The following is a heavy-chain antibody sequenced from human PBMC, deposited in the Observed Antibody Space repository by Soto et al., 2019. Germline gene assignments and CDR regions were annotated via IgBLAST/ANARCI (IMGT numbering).Heavy chain of an antibody. J-gene: IGHJ4*02. V-gene: IGHV3-23*01. CDR1: GSTFSSFA. Sequence: GGSLRLSCTSSGSTFSSFALNWVRQAPGKGLEWVSGISPSGESTFYADSVKGRFTVSRDNVKNSVFLQMSSLRVEDTAIYYCARDGYNHFDFWGQGTLVTVSS. CDR2: ISPSGEST. D-gene: IGHD3-9*01. CDR3: ARDGYNHFDF.